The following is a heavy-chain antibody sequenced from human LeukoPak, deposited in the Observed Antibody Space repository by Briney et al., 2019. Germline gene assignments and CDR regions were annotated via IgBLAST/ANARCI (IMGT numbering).Heavy chain of an antibody. CDR2: INPDRSEK. Sequence: GGSLRLSCAASGLTFSRYWLSWVRQAPGKRRAWVANINPDRSEKHHADSVKGRFTISRDNAKNSLYLQMNILRAEDTAVYYCAKGQWGATNAFDVWGQGTLVTVSS. V-gene: IGHV3-7*01. J-gene: IGHJ3*01. CDR3: AKGQWGATNAFDV. CDR1: GLTFSRYW. D-gene: IGHD6-19*01.